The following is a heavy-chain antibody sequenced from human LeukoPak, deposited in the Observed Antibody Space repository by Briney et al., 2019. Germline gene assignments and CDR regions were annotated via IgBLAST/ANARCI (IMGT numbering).Heavy chain of an antibody. CDR1: GFTFSRFW. CDR2: IKQDGSEK. J-gene: IGHJ4*02. D-gene: IGHD6-6*01. Sequence: GGGLRRSCAAAGFTFSRFWMTWVRQAPGKGLEWVANIKQDGSEKYYEDSVKGRFTISRDNADNSLYLQMNSLRADDTAMYYCARDRSSSFYWGQGTLVTVSS. CDR3: ARDRSSSFY. V-gene: IGHV3-7*05.